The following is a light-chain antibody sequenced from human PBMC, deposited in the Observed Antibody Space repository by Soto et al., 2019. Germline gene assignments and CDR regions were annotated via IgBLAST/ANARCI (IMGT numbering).Light chain of an antibody. Sequence: QSALTQPASVSESPGQSITISCIGTSSDIGGYNYVSWYQQHPGKAPKLMIYDVNKRPSGVPDRFSGSKSGNTASLTVSGLQSEDEADYYCSSYAGSNNLIFGGGTKVTVL. J-gene: IGLJ2*01. V-gene: IGLV2-8*01. CDR3: SSYAGSNNLI. CDR2: DVN. CDR1: SSDIGGYNY.